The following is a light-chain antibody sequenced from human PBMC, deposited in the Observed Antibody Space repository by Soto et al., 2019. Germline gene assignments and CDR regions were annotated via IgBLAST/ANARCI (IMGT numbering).Light chain of an antibody. J-gene: IGKJ4*01. CDR1: QSVSTNY. V-gene: IGKV3-20*01. CDR3: QHYGGSSLT. CDR2: GAS. Sequence: EIVVTQSPGTLSLSPGEIATLSCRASQSVSTNYLVWYQQKPGQAPRLLIYGASSRAPGIPDRFSGSGSGTDFTLTISRLEPEDFAVYFCQHYGGSSLTFGGGNKVEIK.